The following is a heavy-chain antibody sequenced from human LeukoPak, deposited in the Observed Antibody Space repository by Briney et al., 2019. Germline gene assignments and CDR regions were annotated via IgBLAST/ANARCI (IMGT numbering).Heavy chain of an antibody. CDR1: GFTFSSYR. CDR3: ARDLGAGYFDY. J-gene: IGHJ4*02. CDR2: IKQDGSEK. V-gene: IGHV3-7*01. Sequence: GGALRLSCAASGFTFSSYRLSWVRQAPGKGPEGVANIKQDGSEKYYVDSVKGRFTISRDNAKNSLYLQMNSLRAEDTAVYYCARDLGAGYFDYWGQGTLATVSS. D-gene: IGHD6-19*01.